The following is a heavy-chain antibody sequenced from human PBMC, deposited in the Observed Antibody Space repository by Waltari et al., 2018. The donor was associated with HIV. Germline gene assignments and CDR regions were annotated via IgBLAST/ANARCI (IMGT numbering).Heavy chain of an antibody. V-gene: IGHV3-13*01. CDR1: GFTFSSYD. J-gene: IGHJ4*02. D-gene: IGHD1-26*01. CDR3: ARDAGYSGSYCFDY. Sequence: EVQLVESGGGLVQPGGSLRLSCAASGFTFSSYDMHWVRQATGKGLEWVSAIGTAGDTYYPGSVKGRFTISRENAKNSLYLQMNSLRAGDTAVYYCARDAGYSGSYCFDYWGQGTLVTVSS. CDR2: IGTAGDT.